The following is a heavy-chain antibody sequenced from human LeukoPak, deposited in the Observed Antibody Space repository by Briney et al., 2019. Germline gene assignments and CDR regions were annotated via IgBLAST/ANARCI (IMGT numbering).Heavy chain of an antibody. D-gene: IGHD2-15*01. J-gene: IGHJ4*02. CDR2: ISYDGSNK. CDR3: AKDGGAIVVEARGPFDY. V-gene: IGHV3-30*18. Sequence: GGSLRLSCAASGFTFSSYGMHWVRQAPGKGLEWVAVISYDGSNKYYADSVKGRFTISRDNSKNTLYLQMNSLRAEDTAVYYCAKDGGAIVVEARGPFDYWGQGTLVTVSS. CDR1: GFTFSSYG.